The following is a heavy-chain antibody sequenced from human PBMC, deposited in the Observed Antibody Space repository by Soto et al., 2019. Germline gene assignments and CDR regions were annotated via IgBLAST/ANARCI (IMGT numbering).Heavy chain of an antibody. V-gene: IGHV4-39*01. CDR3: ARQSYDTAGYYYSGYGMDV. CDR1: GGSISSSSYY. D-gene: IGHD5-18*01. J-gene: IGHJ6*02. CDR2: IFYSGST. Sequence: PSETLSLTCIVSGGSISSSSYYWGWVRQPPGKGLEWIASIFYSGSTYYNPSLMSPVTISVDTSKNQVSLKLSSVTAADTAVYYCARQSYDTAGYYYSGYGMDVWGLGTTVTVSS.